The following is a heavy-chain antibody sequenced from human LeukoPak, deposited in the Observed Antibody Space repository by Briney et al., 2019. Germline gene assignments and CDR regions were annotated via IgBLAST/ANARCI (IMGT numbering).Heavy chain of an antibody. CDR3: ARDVFYYGSGSYYPETNWFDP. D-gene: IGHD3-10*01. CDR2: ISAYNGNT. J-gene: IGHJ5*02. V-gene: IGHV1-18*01. CDR1: GYTFTSYG. Sequence: ASVTVSCKASGYTFTSYGISWVRQAPGQGLEWMGCISAYNGNTNYAQKLQGRVTMTTDTSTSTAYMELRSLRSDDTAVYYCARDVFYYGSGSYYPETNWFDPWGQGTLVTVSS.